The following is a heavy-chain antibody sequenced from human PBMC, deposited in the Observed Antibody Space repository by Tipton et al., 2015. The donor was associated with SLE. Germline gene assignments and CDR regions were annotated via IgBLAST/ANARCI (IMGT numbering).Heavy chain of an antibody. J-gene: IGHJ4*02. Sequence: LRLSCTVSGGSISSHYWSWIRQPPGKGLEWIGYIYYSGSTYYNPSLKSRVTISVDTSKNQFSLKLSSVTAADTAVYYCASLEQQPYYFDYGGQGTLVTVSS. V-gene: IGHV4-59*08. CDR3: ASLEQQPYYFDY. D-gene: IGHD6-13*01. CDR2: IYYSGST. CDR1: GGSISSHY.